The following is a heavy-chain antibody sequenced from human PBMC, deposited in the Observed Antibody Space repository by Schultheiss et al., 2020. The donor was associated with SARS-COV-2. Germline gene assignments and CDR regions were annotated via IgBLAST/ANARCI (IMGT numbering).Heavy chain of an antibody. CDR2: INPSSGTT. CDR1: GYTLTSYY. D-gene: IGHD3-10*01. J-gene: IGHJ4*02. V-gene: IGHV1-46*01. CDR3: AREGTLHFDY. Sequence: ASVKVSCKAPGYTLTSYYMHWVRQAPGQGLEWMGLINPSSGTTTYAQKFQGRVTMTRDTSTSTVYMELSSLRSEDTAVYYCAREGTLHFDYWGQGTLVTVSS.